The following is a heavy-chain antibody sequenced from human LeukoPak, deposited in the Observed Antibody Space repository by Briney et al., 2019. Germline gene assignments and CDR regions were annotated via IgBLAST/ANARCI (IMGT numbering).Heavy chain of an antibody. CDR3: AKDIESLGVGYFDY. CDR2: ISWGGGST. CDR1: GFTFDDYA. J-gene: IGHJ4*02. V-gene: IGHV3-43D*03. Sequence: PGGSLRLSCAASGFTFDDYAMHWVRQAPGKGLEWVSLISWGGGSTYYADSVKGRFTISRDNSKNSLYLQMNSLRAEDTALYYCAKDIESLGVGYFDYWGQGTLVTVSS. D-gene: IGHD3-16*01.